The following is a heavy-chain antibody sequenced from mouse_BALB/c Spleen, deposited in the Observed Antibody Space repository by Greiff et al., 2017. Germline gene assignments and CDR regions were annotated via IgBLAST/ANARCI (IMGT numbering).Heavy chain of an antibody. CDR1: GFNIKDTY. CDR2: IDPANGNT. CDR3: ARDGNCGGAWFAY. Sequence: VQLKESGAELVKPGASVKLSCTASGFNIKDTYMHWVKQRPEQGLEWNGRIDPANGNTKYDPKFQGKATITADTSSNTAYLQLSRLTSEDTAVYYCARDGNCGGAWFAYWGQGTLVTVSA. J-gene: IGHJ3*01. D-gene: IGHD2-1*01. V-gene: IGHV14-3*02.